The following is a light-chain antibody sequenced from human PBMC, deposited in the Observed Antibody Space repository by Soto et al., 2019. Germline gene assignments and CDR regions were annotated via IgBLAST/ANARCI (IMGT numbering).Light chain of an antibody. CDR2: GAF. CDR3: QQYGSSPPFT. J-gene: IGKJ2*01. V-gene: IGKV3-20*01. Sequence: EIVLTQSPGTLSLSPGERATLSCRASHSFSSSYLAWYQQKPGQAPRLLIYGAFSRATGIPDRFSGSGSGTDFTLTISRLEPEDIAVYYCQQYGSSPPFTFGQGTKLEIK. CDR1: HSFSSSY.